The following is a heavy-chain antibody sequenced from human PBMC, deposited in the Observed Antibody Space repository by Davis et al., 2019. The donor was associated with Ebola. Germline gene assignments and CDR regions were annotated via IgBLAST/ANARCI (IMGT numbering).Heavy chain of an antibody. Sequence: GGSLRLSCVASGFTFRNFGIHWVRQAPGKGLQGVASISDDGGIKNYEDSVRGRFSVSRDNSRNTVYLQMDSMTTDDTAVYFCARIGSATGGDSDSWGQGTLVVVSS. CDR3: ARIGSATGGDSDS. D-gene: IGHD3-16*01. CDR1: GFTFRNFG. V-gene: IGHV3-30*03. CDR2: ISDDGGIK. J-gene: IGHJ1*01.